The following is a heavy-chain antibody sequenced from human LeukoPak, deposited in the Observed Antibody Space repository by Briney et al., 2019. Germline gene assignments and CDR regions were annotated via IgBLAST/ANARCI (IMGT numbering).Heavy chain of an antibody. V-gene: IGHV4-34*01. CDR2: INHSGST. CDR1: GGSFSGYY. D-gene: IGHD6-13*01. J-gene: IGHJ4*02. Sequence: SSETLSLTCAVYGGSFSGYYWSWIRQPPGKGLEWIGEINHSGSTNYNPSLKSRVTISVDTSKNQFSLKLSSVTAADTAVYYCARGIAAALSWYFDYWGQGTLVTVSS. CDR3: ARGIAAALSWYFDY.